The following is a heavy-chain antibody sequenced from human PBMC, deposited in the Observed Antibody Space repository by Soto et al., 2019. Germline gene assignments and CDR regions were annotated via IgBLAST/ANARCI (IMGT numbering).Heavy chain of an antibody. CDR3: ARDDIPGRAVAIYGMDV. CDR1: GFTFSNYG. CDR2: IRYDGSNK. V-gene: IGHV3-33*01. Sequence: QVQLVESGGGVVQPGRSLRLSCAASGFTFSNYGMHWVRQAPGKGLEWVAVIRYDGSNKYYADPVKGRFTISRDNSKNTLYLQINSLRAEDTAVYYCARDDIPGRAVAIYGMDVWGQGTTVTVSS. J-gene: IGHJ6*02. D-gene: IGHD6-19*01.